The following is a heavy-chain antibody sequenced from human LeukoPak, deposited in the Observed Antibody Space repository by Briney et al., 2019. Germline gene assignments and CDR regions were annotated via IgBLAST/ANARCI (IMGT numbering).Heavy chain of an antibody. J-gene: IGHJ4*02. V-gene: IGHV3-48*01. D-gene: IGHD4-17*01. CDR2: ISSSSSTI. CDR3: ASGYGDWGY. CDR1: GASITSSHW. Sequence: ETLSLTCAVSGASITSSHWWSWARQPPGKGLEWISYISSSSSTISYADSVKGRFTISRDNAKNSLYLQMNSLRGEDTAVYYCASGYGDWGYWGQGTLVTVSS.